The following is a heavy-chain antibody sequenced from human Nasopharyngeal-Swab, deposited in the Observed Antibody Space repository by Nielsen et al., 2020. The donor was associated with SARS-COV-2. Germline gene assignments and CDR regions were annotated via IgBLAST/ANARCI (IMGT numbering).Heavy chain of an antibody. J-gene: IGHJ6*02. CDR3: AREPYYYYDSSGYYHTFGMDV. CDR1: GYTFTSYG. CDR2: ISAYNGNT. D-gene: IGHD3-22*01. V-gene: IGHV1-18*01. Sequence: ASVKVSCKASGYTFTSYGISWVRRAPGQGLEWMGWISAYNGNTNYAQKLQGRVTMTTDTSTSTAYMELRSLRSDDTAVYYCAREPYYYYDSSGYYHTFGMDVWGQGTTVTVSS.